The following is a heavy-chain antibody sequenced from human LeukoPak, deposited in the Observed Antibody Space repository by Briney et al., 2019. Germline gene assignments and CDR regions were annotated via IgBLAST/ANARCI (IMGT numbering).Heavy chain of an antibody. CDR3: ARLVRYSYNRYYYYYMDI. Sequence: ASVKVSCKASGGTFSSYAISWVRQAPGQGLEWMGGIIPIFGTANYAQKFQGRVTITADESTSTAYMELSSLRSEDTAVYYCARLVRYSYNRYYYYYMDIWGKGTTVTISS. CDR1: GGTFSSYA. V-gene: IGHV1-69*13. CDR2: IIPIFGTA. J-gene: IGHJ6*03. D-gene: IGHD5-18*01.